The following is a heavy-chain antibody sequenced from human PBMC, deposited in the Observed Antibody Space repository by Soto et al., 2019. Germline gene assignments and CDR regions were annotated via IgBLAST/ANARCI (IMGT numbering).Heavy chain of an antibody. CDR1: GYSINSGYF. CDR3: ARKGRTTNLPYYYYGLDV. V-gene: IGHV4-38-2*01. D-gene: IGHD1-1*01. J-gene: IGHJ6*02. CDR2: IYHSGAS. Sequence: SETLSLTCAVSGYSINSGYFWGWIRQPPGKGLEWIGSIYHSGASYYSPSLKSRATISLDTSKNQFSLKLSSVTAADTAIYYCARKGRTTNLPYYYYGLDVWGQGTTVTVS.